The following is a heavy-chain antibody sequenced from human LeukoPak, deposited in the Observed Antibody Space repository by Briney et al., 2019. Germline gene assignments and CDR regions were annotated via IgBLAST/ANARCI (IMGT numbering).Heavy chain of an antibody. CDR3: ARGLGYCSGGSCYGALKFDY. V-gene: IGHV4-34*01. CDR1: GGSFSGYY. J-gene: IGHJ4*02. CDR2: INHSGST. D-gene: IGHD2-15*01. Sequence: SETVSLTCTVYGGSFSGYYWSWIRQPPGQGLEWMGEINHSGSTNYNPSLKSRVTISVDTSKNQFSLKLSSVSAADTAVYYCARGLGYCSGGSCYGALKFDYWGQGTLVTVSS.